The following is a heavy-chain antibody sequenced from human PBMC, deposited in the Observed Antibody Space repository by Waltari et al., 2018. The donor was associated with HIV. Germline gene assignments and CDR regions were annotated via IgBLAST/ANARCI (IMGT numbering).Heavy chain of an antibody. Sequence: EVQLVEYGGGSVQPGGSLRLSCVVSGFSISTYWMHWVRQTPGKGRVWVARSNEDGTAIVQAGSVRGRVTISRDSAKNTLFLQMNSLRDEDTAMYYCVKDMFGEYDYWGQGALVTVSS. CDR2: SNEDGTAI. CDR3: VKDMFGEYDY. J-gene: IGHJ4*02. CDR1: GFSISTYW. D-gene: IGHD3-10*02. V-gene: IGHV3-74*01.